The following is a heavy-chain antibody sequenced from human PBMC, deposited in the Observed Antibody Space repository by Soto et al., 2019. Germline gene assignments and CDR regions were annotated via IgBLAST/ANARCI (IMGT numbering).Heavy chain of an antibody. V-gene: IGHV3-15*07. J-gene: IGHJ4*02. Sequence: PGGSLRLSCAASGFTFSNAWMNWVRQAPGKGLEWVGRIKSKTDGGTTDYAAPVKGRFTISRDDSKNTLYLQMNSLKTEDTAVYYCTTDTLAVAEFLQGEFDYWGQGTLVTVSS. D-gene: IGHD6-19*01. CDR2: IKSKTDGGTT. CDR1: GFTFSNAW. CDR3: TTDTLAVAEFLQGEFDY.